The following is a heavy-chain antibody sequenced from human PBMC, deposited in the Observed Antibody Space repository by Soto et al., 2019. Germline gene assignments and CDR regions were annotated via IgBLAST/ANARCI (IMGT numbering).Heavy chain of an antibody. V-gene: IGHV4-30-2*01. CDR3: ARDMSGCSSSDCYLSGWFDP. J-gene: IGHJ5*02. Sequence: QLQLRESGSGLVKPSQTLSLTCTVSGAPITSGAYSWSWIRQPPGKGLEWIGFIYQSGSTHYNPSLKSRVTISVDRSKTHFSLQLTSLTAADTAVYYCARDMSGCSSSDCYLSGWFDPWGPGTLVTVSS. CDR1: GAPITSGAYS. CDR2: IYQSGST. D-gene: IGHD2-21*02.